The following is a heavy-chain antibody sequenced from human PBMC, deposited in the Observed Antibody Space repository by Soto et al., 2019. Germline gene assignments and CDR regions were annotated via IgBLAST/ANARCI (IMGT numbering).Heavy chain of an antibody. V-gene: IGHV4-4*07. Sequence: NPSETLSLTCTVSGASIIGFYCSCSRNSAGKGLEWIVRIYATGTTDYNPSLKSRVMMSVDTSKKQFSLKLRSVTAADTAVYYCVRDGTKTLRDWFDPWGQGISVTVSS. D-gene: IGHD1-1*01. CDR1: GASIIGFY. J-gene: IGHJ5*02. CDR2: IYATGTT. CDR3: VRDGTKTLRDWFDP.